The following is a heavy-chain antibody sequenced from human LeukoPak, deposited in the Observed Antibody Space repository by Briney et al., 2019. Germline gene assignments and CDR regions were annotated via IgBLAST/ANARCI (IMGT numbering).Heavy chain of an antibody. CDR3: ARYNDEGSGSARHWFFDL. Sequence: KPSETLSLTCSVSSGSINNYYWSWIRQPPGKGLEWLGYVFYSGSTNSNPSFKSRVSMSVDTSKNQFSLRLTSVTAADTAVYYYARYNDEGSGSARHWFFDLWGRGTLVSVSS. D-gene: IGHD3-22*01. CDR1: SGSINNYY. V-gene: IGHV4-59*01. J-gene: IGHJ2*01. CDR2: VFYSGST.